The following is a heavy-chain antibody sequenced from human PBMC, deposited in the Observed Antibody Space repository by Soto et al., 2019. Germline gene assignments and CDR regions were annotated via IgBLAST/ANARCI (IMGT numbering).Heavy chain of an antibody. CDR2: ISIGSGPI. J-gene: IGHJ3*01. CDR3: VRDDRWAFDF. Sequence: EVQLVESGGGLVQPGGSRRVSCAASGFSFSNYAMNWVRQAPGKGLEWVSYISIGSGPIFYADSVKGRFTISRDDAKNSLYMQMNTLRDEDTAVYYCVRDDRWAFDFWGQGTMVTVSS. V-gene: IGHV3-48*02. CDR1: GFSFSNYA. D-gene: IGHD3-22*01.